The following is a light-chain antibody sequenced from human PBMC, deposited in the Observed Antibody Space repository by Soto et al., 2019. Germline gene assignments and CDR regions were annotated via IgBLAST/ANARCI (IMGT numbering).Light chain of an antibody. CDR3: SSYTTSSTRV. J-gene: IGLJ1*01. V-gene: IGLV2-14*03. CDR2: EVS. Sequence: QSVLTQPASVSGSPGQSITISCTGTSSDVGAYDFVSWYQQHPDKAPKLMIYEVSNRPSGVSHRFSGSKSVNTATLTISGLQAEDEADYYCSSYTTSSTRVFGTGTMVTVL. CDR1: SSDVGAYDF.